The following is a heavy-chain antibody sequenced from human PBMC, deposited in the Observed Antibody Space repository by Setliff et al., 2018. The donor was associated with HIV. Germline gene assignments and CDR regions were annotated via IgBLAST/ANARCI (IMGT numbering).Heavy chain of an antibody. V-gene: IGHV1-8*02. CDR2: MNPNSGRA. Sequence: ASVKVSCKASGYIVTSNYIHWVRQSPGQGLEWLGWMNPNSGRAGSAQMFQGRLTMTRDTSTSTAYMELSSLTSDDTAIYYCARGRLSWSPDFWGQGTLVTSPQ. CDR3: ARGRLSWSPDF. CDR1: GYIVTSNY. J-gene: IGHJ4*02.